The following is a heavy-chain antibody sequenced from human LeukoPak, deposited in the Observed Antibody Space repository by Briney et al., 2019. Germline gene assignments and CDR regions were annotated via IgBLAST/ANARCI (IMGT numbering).Heavy chain of an antibody. CDR2: ISYDGSNK. Sequence: GRSLRLPCAASGFTFSSYAMHWVRQAPGKGLEWVAVISYDGSNKYYADSVKGRFTISRDNSKNTLYLQMNSLRAEDTAVYYCARDGGSGSGDYWGQGTLVTVSS. CDR3: ARDGGSGSGDY. V-gene: IGHV3-30-3*01. D-gene: IGHD3-10*01. J-gene: IGHJ4*02. CDR1: GFTFSSYA.